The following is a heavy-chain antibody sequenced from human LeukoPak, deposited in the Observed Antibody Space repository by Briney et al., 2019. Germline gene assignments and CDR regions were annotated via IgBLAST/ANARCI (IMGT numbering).Heavy chain of an antibody. CDR3: ARATRIYSSGWYYSFDY. V-gene: IGHV3-74*01. Sequence: AGGSLRLSCAASGFTFSTYWMHWVRQAPGKGLVWVSYINVDGSGASYADSVKGRFTISRDNAKNTLYLHMNSLRAEDTAVYYCARATRIYSSGWYYSFDYWGQGTLVTVSS. CDR1: GFTFSTYW. J-gene: IGHJ4*02. CDR2: INVDGSGA. D-gene: IGHD6-19*01.